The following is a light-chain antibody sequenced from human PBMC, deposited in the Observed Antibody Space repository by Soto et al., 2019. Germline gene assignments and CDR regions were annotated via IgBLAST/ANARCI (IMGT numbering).Light chain of an antibody. J-gene: IGLJ2*01. CDR2: DDR. Sequence: SYELTQPPSVSVAPGQTASITCGGDNIGSKSVHWYQQKPGQAPELVVYDDRDRPSGIPDRFSGSNSGNTATLTISRVEAGDEADSYCQVWDPSSYYVVFGGGTKLTVL. CDR3: QVWDPSSYYVV. V-gene: IGLV3-21*02. CDR1: NIGSKS.